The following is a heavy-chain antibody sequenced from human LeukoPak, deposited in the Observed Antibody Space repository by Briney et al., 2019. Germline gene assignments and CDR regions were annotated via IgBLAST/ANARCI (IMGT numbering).Heavy chain of an antibody. CDR1: GFTFSRYA. Sequence: GGSLRLSCAASGFTFSRYAIHWVRQAPGKGLEWVAVLSYDGSKTYYADSVKGRFTISRDSSKNTLYLQMNSLRPEDTAIYYCAKDRNNWYYFDFWGQGTLVTVSS. D-gene: IGHD1-1*01. CDR3: AKDRNNWYYFDF. V-gene: IGHV3-30*18. CDR2: LSYDGSKT. J-gene: IGHJ4*02.